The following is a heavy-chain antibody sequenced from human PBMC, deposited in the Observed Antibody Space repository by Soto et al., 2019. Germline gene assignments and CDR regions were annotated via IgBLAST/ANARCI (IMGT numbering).Heavy chain of an antibody. CDR2: ILYDGSKK. CDR1: GFTFSSYG. CDR3: VKDGSSGWPYFDDMDV. D-gene: IGHD6-19*01. Sequence: GGSLRLSCAASGFTFSSYGMHWVRQAPGKGLEWVAVILYDGSKKYYADSVKGRFTISRDNSKNTLYLQMSSLRAEDTALYYCVKDGSSGWPYFDDMDVWGQGTTVTVS. J-gene: IGHJ6*02. V-gene: IGHV3-30*18.